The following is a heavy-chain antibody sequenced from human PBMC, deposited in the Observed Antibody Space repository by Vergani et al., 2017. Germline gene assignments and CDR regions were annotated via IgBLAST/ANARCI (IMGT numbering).Heavy chain of an antibody. CDR1: GGSISSYY. V-gene: IGHV4-59*08. CDR3: ASGHSSSWTIDAFDI. Sequence: QVQLQESGPGLVKPSETLSLTCTVSGGSISSYYWSWIRQPPGKGLEWIGYIYYSGSTNYNPSLKSRVTISVDTSKNQFSLKLSSVTAADTAVYYCASGHSSSWTIDAFDIWGQGTMVTVSS. J-gene: IGHJ3*02. CDR2: IYYSGST. D-gene: IGHD6-13*01.